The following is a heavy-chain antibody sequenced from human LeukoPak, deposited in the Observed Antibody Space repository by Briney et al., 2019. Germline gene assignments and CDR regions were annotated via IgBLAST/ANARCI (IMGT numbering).Heavy chain of an antibody. CDR3: AKRAGSAWSAGA. Sequence: GGSLRLSCAASGFTFSSYAMSWVRQAPGKGLEWVSAIGVSGGDTYYADSVKGRFTISRDNSKNTLYLQMNSLIPEDTAVYYCAKRAGSAWSAGAWGQGTLVTVSS. V-gene: IGHV3-23*01. CDR1: GFTFSSYA. J-gene: IGHJ5*02. D-gene: IGHD3-10*01. CDR2: IGVSGGDT.